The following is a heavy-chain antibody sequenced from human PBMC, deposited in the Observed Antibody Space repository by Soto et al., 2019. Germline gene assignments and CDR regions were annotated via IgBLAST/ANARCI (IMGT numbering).Heavy chain of an antibody. D-gene: IGHD2-15*01. CDR2: ISYDGSNK. V-gene: IGHV3-30*18. CDR3: ANGRLLGPYGMDV. J-gene: IGHJ6*02. CDR1: GFTFSSYG. Sequence: GGSLRLSCAASGFTFSSYGMHWVRQAPGKGLEWVAVISYDGSNKYYADSVKGRFTISRDNSKNTLYLQMNSLRAEDTAVYYCANGRLLGPYGMDVWGQGTTVTVSS.